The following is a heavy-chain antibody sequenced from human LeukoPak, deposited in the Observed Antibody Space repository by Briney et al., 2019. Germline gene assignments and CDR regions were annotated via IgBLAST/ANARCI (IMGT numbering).Heavy chain of an antibody. Sequence: PGGSLRLSCAASGFTFSSYAMHWVRQAPGKGLEWVAVISYDESNKYYADSVKGRFTISRDNSKNTLYLQMNSLRAEDTAVYYCATDRADDYYGSGSPVLYAFDIWGQGTMVTVSS. V-gene: IGHV3-30*14. D-gene: IGHD3-10*01. CDR2: ISYDESNK. J-gene: IGHJ3*02. CDR1: GFTFSSYA. CDR3: ATDRADDYYGSGSPVLYAFDI.